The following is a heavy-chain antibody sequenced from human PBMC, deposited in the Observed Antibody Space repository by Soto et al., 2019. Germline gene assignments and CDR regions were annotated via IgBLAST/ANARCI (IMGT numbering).Heavy chain of an antibody. CDR1: GFTLSDYY. CDR2: ITSSGSSI. J-gene: IGHJ1*01. Sequence: GGSLRLSCAASGFTLSDYYMSWIRQAPGKGLEWVSYITSSGSSIYYADSVKGRFTISRDNAKNSLYLQMNSPRAEDTAVYYCARAKGQLVQADGYWGQGTLVTVSS. V-gene: IGHV3-11*01. D-gene: IGHD6-6*01. CDR3: ARAKGQLVQADGY.